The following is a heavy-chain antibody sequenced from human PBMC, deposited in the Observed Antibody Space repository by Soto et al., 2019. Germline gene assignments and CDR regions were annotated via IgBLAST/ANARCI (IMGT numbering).Heavy chain of an antibody. CDR1: GFTFSRYG. CDR2: ISYDGSKK. J-gene: IGHJ3*02. CDR3: AKSYDSSDNGAFDI. Sequence: PGGSLRLSCAASGFTFSRYGMHWVREAPGKGLEWMAVISYDGSKKYHAASVKGRFTISRDNSKNTLFLQVNSLRTEDTAVYYCAKSYDSSDNGAFDIWGQGTMVTVSS. V-gene: IGHV3-30*18. D-gene: IGHD3-22*01.